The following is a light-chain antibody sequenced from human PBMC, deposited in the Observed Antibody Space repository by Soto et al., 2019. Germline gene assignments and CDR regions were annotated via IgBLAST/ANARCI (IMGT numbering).Light chain of an antibody. CDR1: QSVSSNY. J-gene: IGKJ5*01. CDR2: GAS. V-gene: IGKV3-20*01. Sequence: EIVLTQSPGTLSLSPGERATLSCRASQSVSSNYLAWYQQKPGQAPRLLIYGASNRATGIPDRFSVSWSGTDFTLTISRLEPEDFAVYYCQQYGSSPPITFGQGTRLEIK. CDR3: QQYGSSPPIT.